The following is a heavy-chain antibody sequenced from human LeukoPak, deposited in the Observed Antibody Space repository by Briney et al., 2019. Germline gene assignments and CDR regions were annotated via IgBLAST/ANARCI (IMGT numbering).Heavy chain of an antibody. Sequence: GGSLRLSCAASGFTFSRYSMNWVRQAPGKGLEWISYISSSSTSRYYADSVKGRFTISRDNAKNSLYLQMNSLRDEDTAVYYCARDWEQLSDWGQGTLVTVSS. D-gene: IGHD6-6*01. CDR3: ARDWEQLSD. CDR2: ISSSSTSR. J-gene: IGHJ4*02. CDR1: GFTFSRYS. V-gene: IGHV3-48*02.